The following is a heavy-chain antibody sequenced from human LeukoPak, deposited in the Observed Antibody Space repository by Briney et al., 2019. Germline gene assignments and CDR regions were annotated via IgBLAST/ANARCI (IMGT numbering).Heavy chain of an antibody. D-gene: IGHD5-18*01. V-gene: IGHV4-39*01. CDR3: ARSLIQLWLGDLTFDY. CDR2: ISYSGST. J-gene: IGHJ4*02. Sequence: SETLSLTCAVSGGSISSTSYYWTWIRQPPGKGLEWIGRISYSGSTYYNPSLKSRVTISVDTSKNQFSLKLTSVTAADTAVYYCARSLIQLWLGDLTFDYWGQGTLVTVSS. CDR1: GGSISSTSYY.